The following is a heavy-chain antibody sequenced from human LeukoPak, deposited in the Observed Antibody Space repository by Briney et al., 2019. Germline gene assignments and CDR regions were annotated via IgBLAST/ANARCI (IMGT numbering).Heavy chain of an antibody. V-gene: IGHV3-49*04. CDR1: GFTFGDHA. Sequence: QPGGSLRLSCTTSGFTFGDHAMSWVRQAPGKGLEWVGFIRSKAYGGTIEYAASVKGRFIISRDDSKSIAYLQMNSLRAEDTAVYYCAREGGYDFWSGYPLRDYYFDYWGQGTLVTVSS. D-gene: IGHD3-3*01. J-gene: IGHJ4*02. CDR2: IRSKAYGGTI. CDR3: AREGGYDFWSGYPLRDYYFDY.